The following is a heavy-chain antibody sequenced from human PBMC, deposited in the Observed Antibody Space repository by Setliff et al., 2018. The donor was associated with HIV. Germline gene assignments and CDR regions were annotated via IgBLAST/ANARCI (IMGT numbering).Heavy chain of an antibody. V-gene: IGHV4-4*09. J-gene: IGHJ5*02. CDR3: ARRSDWFDP. CDR1: GGSIGISD. CDR2: IYTSGNT. Sequence: SETLSLTCTVSGGSIGISDWSWIRQPPGKGLEWIGCIYTSGNTNYDPSLKSRVTISVDTSKNQFSLKLASVTAADTAVYFCARRSDWFDPWGQGTLVTVSS.